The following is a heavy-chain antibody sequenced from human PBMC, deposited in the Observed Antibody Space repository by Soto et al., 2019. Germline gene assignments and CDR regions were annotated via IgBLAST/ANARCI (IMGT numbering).Heavy chain of an antibody. CDR2: TYFRSKWYN. CDR1: GDSVPSNTAS. Sequence: SQTLSLTCAISGDSVPSNTASWNWIRQSPSRGLEWLGRTYFRSKWYNDYAVSVKSRIIINPDTSNNQFSLQLNSVTPEDTAVYFCAKGDNLGPKTGYAFDPWGQGIMVTVSS. CDR3: AKGDNLGPKTGYAFDP. V-gene: IGHV6-1*01. J-gene: IGHJ5*02. D-gene: IGHD5-12*01.